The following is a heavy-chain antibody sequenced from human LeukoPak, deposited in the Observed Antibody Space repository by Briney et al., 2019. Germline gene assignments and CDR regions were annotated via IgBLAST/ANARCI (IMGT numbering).Heavy chain of an antibody. D-gene: IGHD3-3*01. CDR2: IYTSGST. CDR3: ARDVDDFWSGYHNWFDP. V-gene: IGHV4-61*02. Sequence: SETLSLTCTVSGGSISSGSYYWSWIRQPAGKGLEWIGRIYTSGSTNYNPSLKSRVTISVDTSKNQFSLKLSSVTAADTAVYYCARDVDDFWSGYHNWFDPWGQGTLVTVSS. CDR1: GGSISSGSYY. J-gene: IGHJ5*02.